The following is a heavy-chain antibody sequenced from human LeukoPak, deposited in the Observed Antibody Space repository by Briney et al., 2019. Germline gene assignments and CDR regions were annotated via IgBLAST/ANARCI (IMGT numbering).Heavy chain of an antibody. V-gene: IGHV4-39*01. Sequence: PSETLSLTCTVSGGSISSGGYYWSWIRQHPGKGLEWIGYIYYSGSTYYNPSLKSRVTISVDTSKNQFSLKLSSVTAADTAVYYCARHDRMYSSLSEVDYWGQGTLVTVSS. CDR1: GGSISSGGYY. D-gene: IGHD6-6*01. CDR3: ARHDRMYSSLSEVDY. CDR2: IYYSGST. J-gene: IGHJ4*02.